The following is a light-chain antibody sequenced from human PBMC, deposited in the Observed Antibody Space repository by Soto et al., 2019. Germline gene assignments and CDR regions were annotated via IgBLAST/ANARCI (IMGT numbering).Light chain of an antibody. Sequence: EIVMTQSPATLSVSPGESATLSCRASQSVSRNLAWYQQKPGQTSRLLIYGASTRATGIPARFSGSGSGTEFTLTISSLQSEDFAVYYCQQYNDWPPKQYTFGQGTKLEVK. CDR1: QSVSRN. J-gene: IGKJ2*01. CDR2: GAS. V-gene: IGKV3-15*01. CDR3: QQYNDWPPKQYT.